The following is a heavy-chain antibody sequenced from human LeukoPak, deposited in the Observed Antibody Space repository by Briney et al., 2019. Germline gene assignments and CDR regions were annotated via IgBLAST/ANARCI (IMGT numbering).Heavy chain of an antibody. J-gene: IGHJ4*02. CDR2: IIPIFDTT. CDR1: GGTFSSYA. V-gene: IGHV1-69*05. CDR3: ARGRGPYYCGSGSYTPPDFDY. D-gene: IGHD3-10*01. Sequence: SVKVSCKASGGTFSSYAISWVRQAPGQGLEWMGGIIPIFDTTNYAQNFQGRVTITTDESTSTAYMELSSLRSEDTAVYYCARGRGPYYCGSGSYTPPDFDYWGQGTLVTVSS.